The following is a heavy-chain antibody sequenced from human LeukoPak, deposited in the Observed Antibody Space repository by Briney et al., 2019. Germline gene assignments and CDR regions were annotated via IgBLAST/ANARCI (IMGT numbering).Heavy chain of an antibody. D-gene: IGHD6-13*01. CDR3: ARRNQQQLVNWFDP. Sequence: PSETLSLTCAVSGGSISSYYWSWIRQPPGKGLEWIGYIYYSGSTNYNPSLKSRVTISVDTPKNQFSLKLSSVTAADTAVYYCARRNQQQLVNWFDPWGQGTLVTVSS. CDR1: GGSISSYY. V-gene: IGHV4-59*08. CDR2: IYYSGST. J-gene: IGHJ5*02.